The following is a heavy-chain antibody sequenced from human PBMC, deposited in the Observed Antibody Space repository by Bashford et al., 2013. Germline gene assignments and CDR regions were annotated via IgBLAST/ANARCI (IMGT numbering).Heavy chain of an antibody. CDR3: ARGYSYGLFMDV. J-gene: IGHJ6*02. V-gene: IGHV4-34*09. D-gene: IGHD5-18*01. Sequence: IRQAPGKGLEWIGEINHSGSTNYNPSLKSRVTISVDTSKSQFSLKLSSVTAADTAVYYCARGYSYGLFMDVWGRGTTVTVSS. CDR2: INHSGST.